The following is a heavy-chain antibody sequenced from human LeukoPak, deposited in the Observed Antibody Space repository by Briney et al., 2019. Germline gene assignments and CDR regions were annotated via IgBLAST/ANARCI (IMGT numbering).Heavy chain of an antibody. D-gene: IGHD3-3*01. CDR2: FGGSDERT. V-gene: IGHV3-23*01. CDR3: ARGGRLPAVGFWSGYWYYFDY. CDR1: GFTISSQA. J-gene: IGHJ4*02. Sequence: GGSLRLSCVGSGFTISSQAMSWVRQAPGKGLEWVSGFGGSDERTYYADSVKGRFTISRDNVKNTLYLQMNSLRAEDTAVYYCARGGRLPAVGFWSGYWYYFDYWGQGTLVTVSS.